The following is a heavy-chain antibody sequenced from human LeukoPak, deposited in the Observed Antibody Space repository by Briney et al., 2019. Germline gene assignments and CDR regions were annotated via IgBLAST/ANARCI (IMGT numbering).Heavy chain of an antibody. V-gene: IGHV4-31*03. CDR3: ARGAAVAGPNGAEYFQH. CDR2: IYYSGST. CDR1: GGSISSGGYY. J-gene: IGHJ1*01. D-gene: IGHD6-19*01. Sequence: SQTLSLTCTVSGGSISSGGYYWSWIRQHPGKGLEWIGYIYYSGSTYYNPSLKSRVTISVDTSKNQFSLKLSSVTAADTAVYYCARGAAVAGPNGAEYFQHWGQGTLVTVSS.